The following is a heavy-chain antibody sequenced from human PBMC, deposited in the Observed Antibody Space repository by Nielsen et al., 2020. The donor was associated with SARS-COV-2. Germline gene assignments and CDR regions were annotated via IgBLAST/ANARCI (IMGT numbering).Heavy chain of an antibody. CDR3: ARESSGYDHYNYGMGV. CDR2: IYFSGRT. V-gene: IGHV4-31*03. CDR1: GGSISSGGYY. Sequence: SETLSLTCTVSGGSISSGGYYWSWIRHHPGKGLEWIGYIYFSGRTCYNPSLKSRVTISVDTSKDQFSLSLRSVTAADTAVYYCARESSGYDHYNYGMGVWGQGTTVTVS. D-gene: IGHD5-12*01. J-gene: IGHJ6*02.